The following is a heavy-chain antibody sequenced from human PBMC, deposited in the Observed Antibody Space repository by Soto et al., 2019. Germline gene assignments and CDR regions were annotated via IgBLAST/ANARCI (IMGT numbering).Heavy chain of an antibody. CDR2: IFHTGNT. J-gene: IGHJ4*02. V-gene: IGHV4-59*01. CDR1: GDSFSSYY. Sequence: SDTLSLTCTVSGDSFSSYYWTWVRQPPGKRLEWVAYIFHTGNTNYNPSLKSRVTISVDTSKNQFSLKLRSVTPADTAVYYCAALDGALDYWGPGXLVTVYS. CDR3: AALDGALDY. D-gene: IGHD3-10*01.